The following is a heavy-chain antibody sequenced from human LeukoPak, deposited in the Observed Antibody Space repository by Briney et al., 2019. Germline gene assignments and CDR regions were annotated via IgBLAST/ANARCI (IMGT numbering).Heavy chain of an antibody. CDR3: ARGPSGSYWAHDAFDI. V-gene: IGHV1-69*05. Sequence: ASVKVSCKASGGTFSSYAISWVRQAPGQGLEWMGGIIPIFGTANYAQKFQGRVTITTDESTGTAYMELSSLRSEDTAVYYCARGPSGSYWAHDAFDIWGQGTMVTVSS. CDR2: IIPIFGTA. J-gene: IGHJ3*02. D-gene: IGHD1-26*01. CDR1: GGTFSSYA.